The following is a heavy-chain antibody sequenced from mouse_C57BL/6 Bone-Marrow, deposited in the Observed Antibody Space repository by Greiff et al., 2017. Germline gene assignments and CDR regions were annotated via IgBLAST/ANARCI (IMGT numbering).Heavy chain of an antibody. V-gene: IGHV1-31*01. CDR2: IYPYYGVS. CDR3: ARSRFHYSGGICWYFDV. Sequence: EVQLQQSGPGLVKPWPSVMISCKVSGYSFTGYYMHWVKQSHGNILDWIGYIYPYYGVSSYNHKFNGKATSTVDKSSSTSYMVLRSLTSADSAVYDCARSRFHYSGGICWYFDVWGKGTTVTVSS. J-gene: IGHJ1*03. D-gene: IGHD1-2*01. CDR1: GYSFTGYY.